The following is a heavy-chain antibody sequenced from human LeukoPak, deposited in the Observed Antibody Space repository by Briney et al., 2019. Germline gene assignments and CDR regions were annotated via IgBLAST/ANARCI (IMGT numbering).Heavy chain of an antibody. J-gene: IGHJ4*02. CDR3: ARDCTSLGTGLDY. CDR2: IYHSGST. V-gene: IGHV4-30-2*01. Sequence: LRLSCAASGITFSSYVMSWIRQPPGKGLEWIGYIYHSGSTYYNPSLKSRVTISVDRSKNQFSLKLSSVTAADTAVYYCARDCTSLGTGLDYWGQGTLVTVSS. D-gene: IGHD3-16*01. CDR1: GITFSSYV.